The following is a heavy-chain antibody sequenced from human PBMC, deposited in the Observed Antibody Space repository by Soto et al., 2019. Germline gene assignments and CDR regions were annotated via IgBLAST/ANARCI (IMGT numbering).Heavy chain of an antibody. D-gene: IGHD4-17*01. CDR1: GYTFTSYA. J-gene: IGHJ5*02. Sequence: ASVKVSCKASGYTFTSYAMHWVRQAPGQRLERMGWINAGNGNTKYSQKFQGRVTITRDTSASTAYMELSSLRSEDTAVYYCATSLRWYPDNWFDPWGQGTLVTVSS. CDR3: ATSLRWYPDNWFDP. V-gene: IGHV1-3*01. CDR2: INAGNGNT.